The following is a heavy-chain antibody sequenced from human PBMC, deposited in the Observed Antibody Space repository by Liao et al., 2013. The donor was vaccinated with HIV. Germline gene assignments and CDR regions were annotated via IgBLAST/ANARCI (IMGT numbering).Heavy chain of an antibody. CDR3: ASDSLGGLGWYFNL. V-gene: IGHV4-4*07. CDR1: GGSIRSYY. CDR2: IYTSGTT. Sequence: QVQLQESGPGLVKPSETLALTCTVSGGSIRSYYWSWIRQPAGKGLEWIGRIYTSGTTNYNPSLKSRVTMSVDTSKNQFSLKLSSVTAADTAVYYCASDSLGGLGWYFNLWGRGTLVTVSS. D-gene: IGHD3-22*01. J-gene: IGHJ2*01.